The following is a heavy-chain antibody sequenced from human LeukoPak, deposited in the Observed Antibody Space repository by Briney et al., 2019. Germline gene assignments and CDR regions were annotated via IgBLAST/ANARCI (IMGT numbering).Heavy chain of an antibody. CDR3: TRAYDSSGYYRYFDY. CDR2: IRSKGYGGTT. CDR1: GFTFGDYA. J-gene: IGHJ4*02. D-gene: IGHD3-22*01. V-gene: IGHV3-49*04. Sequence: GGSLRLSCTASGFTFGDYAMSWVRQAPGKGLEWVGFIRSKGYGGTTEYAASVKGRFTISRDDSKSIAYLQMNSLKTEDTAVYYCTRAYDSSGYYRYFDYWGQGTLVTVSS.